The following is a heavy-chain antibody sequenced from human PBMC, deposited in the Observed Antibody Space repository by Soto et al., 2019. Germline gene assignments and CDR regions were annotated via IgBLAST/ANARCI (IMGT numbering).Heavy chain of an antibody. CDR1: GYTFTSYY. CDR3: ARDRHPMVRGVKDNGFDP. J-gene: IGHJ5*02. CDR2: INPSSGNT. D-gene: IGHD3-10*01. Sequence: ASVKVSCKASGYTFTSYYMHWVRQAPGQRLEWMGIINPSSGNTNYAQKFQGRVTMTRDTPTSTVYMELRSLRSDDTAVYYCARDRHPMVRGVKDNGFDPWGQGTLVTVSS. V-gene: IGHV1-46*01.